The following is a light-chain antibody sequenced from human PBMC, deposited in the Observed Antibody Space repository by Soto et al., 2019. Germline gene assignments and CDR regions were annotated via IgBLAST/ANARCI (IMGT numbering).Light chain of an antibody. J-gene: IGLJ3*02. CDR3: SSYTTSSTQV. CDR2: EVS. CDR1: SSDVGAYNY. Sequence: QSVLTQPASVSGSPGQSITISCTGTSSDVGAYNYVSWYQQHPGKAPQLMIYEVSNRPSGVSDRFSGSKSGNTASLTISGLQAEDEADYYCSSYTTSSTQVFGGGTKLTVL. V-gene: IGLV2-14*01.